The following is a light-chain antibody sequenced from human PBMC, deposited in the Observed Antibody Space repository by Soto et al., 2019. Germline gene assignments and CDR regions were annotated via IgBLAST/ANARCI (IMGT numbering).Light chain of an antibody. J-gene: IGKJ4*01. CDR3: LQHNTSPLT. CDR1: QGIRTD. CDR2: NAS. Sequence: DIQMTQSPSSLSASVGDRVTITCRASQGIRTDLAWYQQKPGKAPKRLIYNASSFQSGVPSRFSGTGSGTEFTPTTSSLQPEDFATYYCLQHNTSPLTFGGGTKVEIK. V-gene: IGKV1-17*01.